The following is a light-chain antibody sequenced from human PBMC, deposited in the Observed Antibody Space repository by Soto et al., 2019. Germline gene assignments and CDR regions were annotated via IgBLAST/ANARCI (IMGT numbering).Light chain of an antibody. CDR3: QQNNRYPWT. CDR2: AAS. CDR1: QDISNY. Sequence: DIQLTQSPSFLSASVVDRVTITCRASQDISNYLVWYQQKPGKAPKPLIYAASTLQSGVPSRFSGSGSGTEFTLTISSLQPDDIGTYYCQQNNRYPWTFGQGTKVDIK. J-gene: IGKJ1*01. V-gene: IGKV1-9*01.